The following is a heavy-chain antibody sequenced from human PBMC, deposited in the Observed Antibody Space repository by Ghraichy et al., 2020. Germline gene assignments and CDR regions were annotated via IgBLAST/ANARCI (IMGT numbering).Heavy chain of an antibody. J-gene: IGHJ6*02. D-gene: IGHD1-26*01. CDR2: IYYSGST. Sequence: SQTLSLTCTVSGGSVSSGSYYWSWIRQPPGKGLEWIGYIYYSGSTNYNPSLKSRVTISVDTSKNQFSLKLSSVTAADTAVYYCARDQGIPGWVYYYYGMDVWGQGTTVTVSS. CDR1: GGSVSSGSYY. V-gene: IGHV4-61*01. CDR3: ARDQGIPGWVYYYYGMDV.